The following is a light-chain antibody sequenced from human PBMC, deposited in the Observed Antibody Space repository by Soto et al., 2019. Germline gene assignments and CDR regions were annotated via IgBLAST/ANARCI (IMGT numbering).Light chain of an antibody. CDR2: GVS. CDR1: QSVRSTY. Sequence: EIVMTQSPVTLSVSPGERATLSCMASQSVRSTYLAWYQQRPGQAPRLLIFGVSNRAAGIPARFSGSGSGTEFTLTISSLQSEDFAVYYCQQSNNWPWTFGQGTKVDI. J-gene: IGKJ1*01. CDR3: QQSNNWPWT. V-gene: IGKV3-15*01.